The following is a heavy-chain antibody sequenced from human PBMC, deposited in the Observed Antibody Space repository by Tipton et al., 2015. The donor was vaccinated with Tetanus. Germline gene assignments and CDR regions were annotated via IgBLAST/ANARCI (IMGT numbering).Heavy chain of an antibody. D-gene: IGHD3-10*01. Sequence: PGLVKPSETLSLTCSVSGGSVNSGTYYWSWIRQRPGKGLEWIGYMFYGGSPKYNPSLKSRVTILVDKSKNQLSLKLRSVTAADTAVYFCARDPYYNGGGYFDYWGQGTLVTVSS. J-gene: IGHJ4*02. CDR3: ARDPYYNGGGYFDY. V-gene: IGHV4-61*01. CDR1: GGSVNSGTYY. CDR2: MFYGGSP.